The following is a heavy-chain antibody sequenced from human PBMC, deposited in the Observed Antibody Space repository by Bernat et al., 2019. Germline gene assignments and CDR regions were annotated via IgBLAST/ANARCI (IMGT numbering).Heavy chain of an antibody. V-gene: IGHV3-33*01. CDR2: IWYDGSNK. Sequence: QVQLVESGGGVVQPGRSLRLSCAASGFTFSSYGMHWVRQAPGKGLEWVAVIWYDGSNKYYADSVKGRFTISRDNSKNTLYLQMNSLRAEDTAVYYCARAPRYYDFGAYWGQGTLVTVSS. J-gene: IGHJ4*02. CDR1: GFTFSSYG. CDR3: ARAPRYYDFGAY. D-gene: IGHD3-3*01.